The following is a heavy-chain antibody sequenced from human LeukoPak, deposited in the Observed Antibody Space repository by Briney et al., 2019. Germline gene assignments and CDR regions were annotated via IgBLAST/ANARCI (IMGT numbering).Heavy chain of an antibody. CDR3: ARVQRGYCSGGSCYSDY. J-gene: IGHJ4*02. CDR1: GGSFSGYY. CDR2: INHSGST. D-gene: IGHD2-15*01. V-gene: IGHV4-34*01. Sequence: KTSETLSLTCAVYGGSFSGYYWSWIRQSPGKGLEWIGEINHSGSTNYNPSLKSRVTISVDTSKNQFSLKLSSVTAADTAVYYCARVQRGYCSGGSCYSDYWGQGTLVTVSS.